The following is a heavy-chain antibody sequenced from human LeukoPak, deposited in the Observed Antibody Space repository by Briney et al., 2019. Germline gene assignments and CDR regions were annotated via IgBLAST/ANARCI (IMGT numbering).Heavy chain of an antibody. J-gene: IGHJ4*02. Sequence: PGRSLRLSCAASGFTVSGYGMHWVRQAPGKGLEWMAVISYDGSHIYYADSVKGRFTISRDSSKNTLYPQMNSLRTDDTAIYYCARDRSNSWTFDYWGQGTLVTVSS. V-gene: IGHV3-30*03. CDR2: ISYDGSHI. CDR1: GFTVSGYG. D-gene: IGHD6-13*01. CDR3: ARDRSNSWTFDY.